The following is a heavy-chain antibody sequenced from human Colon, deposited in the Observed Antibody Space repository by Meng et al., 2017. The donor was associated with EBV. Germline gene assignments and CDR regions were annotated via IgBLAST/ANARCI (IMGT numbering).Heavy chain of an antibody. V-gene: IGHV3-21*01. CDR2: ISNGGNYI. D-gene: IGHD3-22*01. CDR1: GLIFSSYT. Sequence: EVQLVESGGXLVKPGGXLRLSCAASGLIFSSYTMHWVRQAPGKGLEWVSSISNGGNYIYYADSVKGRFTISRDNAKNSLYLQMNSLRAEDTAVYHCAREANYYDSSGFDYGGQGTLVTVSA. J-gene: IGHJ4*02. CDR3: AREANYYDSSGFDY.